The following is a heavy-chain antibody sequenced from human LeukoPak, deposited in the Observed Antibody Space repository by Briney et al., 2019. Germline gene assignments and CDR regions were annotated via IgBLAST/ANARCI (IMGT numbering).Heavy chain of an antibody. CDR1: GCTFSSYT. D-gene: IGHD2-2*02. V-gene: IGHV1-69*02. CDR2: INPILGIA. Sequence: ASVKVSFKASGCTFSSYTISWVRQAPGQGLEWMGRINPILGIANFSKKFQGRGTITADKYTSTAYMELSSLRSEDTAVYYCAAEGDIVVVPAAISRYNWFDPWGQGTLVTVSS. J-gene: IGHJ5*02. CDR3: AAEGDIVVVPAAISRYNWFDP.